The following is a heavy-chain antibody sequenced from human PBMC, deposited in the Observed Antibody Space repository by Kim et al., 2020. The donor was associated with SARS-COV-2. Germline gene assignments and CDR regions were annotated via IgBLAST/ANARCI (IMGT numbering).Heavy chain of an antibody. D-gene: IGHD6-13*01. CDR3: ARDPYSSSYNYYGMDV. J-gene: IGHJ6*02. CDR1: GFTFSSYE. V-gene: IGHV3-48*03. CDR2: ISSSGSTI. Sequence: GGSLRLSCAASGFTFSSYEMNWVRQAPGKGLEWVSYISSSGSTIYYADSVMGRFTISRDNAKNSLYLQMNSLRAEDTAVYYCARDPYSSSYNYYGMDVWGQGTTVTVSS.